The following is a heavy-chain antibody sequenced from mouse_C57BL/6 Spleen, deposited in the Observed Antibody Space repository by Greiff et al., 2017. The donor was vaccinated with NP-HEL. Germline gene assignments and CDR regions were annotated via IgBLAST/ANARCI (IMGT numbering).Heavy chain of an antibody. CDR1: GYTFTSYW. D-gene: IGHD5-5*01. CDR2: IDPSDSYT. Sequence: QVQLQQSGAELVKPGASVKLSCKASGYTFTSYWMQWVKQRPGQGLEWIGEIDPSDSYTNYNQKFKGKATLTVDTSSSTAYMQLSSLTSEDSAVYYCARLPRFAYWGQGTLVTVSA. V-gene: IGHV1-50*01. CDR3: ARLPRFAY. J-gene: IGHJ3*01.